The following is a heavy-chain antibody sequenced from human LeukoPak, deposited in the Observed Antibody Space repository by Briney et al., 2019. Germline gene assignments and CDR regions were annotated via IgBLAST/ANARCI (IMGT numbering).Heavy chain of an antibody. CDR1: GDSISTYY. Sequence: PSETLSLTCTVSGDSISTYYWSWIRQPPGKGLEWIGYIYYRVTSDYNPSLKSRVTISVDTSKNQFSLKLSSVTAADTAVYYCARDRDYGSGSYDYWGQGSLVTVSS. J-gene: IGHJ4*02. D-gene: IGHD3-10*01. CDR3: ARDRDYGSGSYDY. V-gene: IGHV4-59*01. CDR2: IYYRVTS.